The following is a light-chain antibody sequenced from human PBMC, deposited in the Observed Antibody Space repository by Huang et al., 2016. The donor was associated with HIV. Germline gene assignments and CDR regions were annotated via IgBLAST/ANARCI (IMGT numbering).Light chain of an antibody. CDR1: QSVSTSF. J-gene: IGKJ2*01. CDR3: QQYATSPYT. V-gene: IGKV3-20*01. Sequence: EIVLTQSPGTLSLSPGERATLPCRASQSVSTSFLAWYQQKPGQAPRLLIYGASSRAAGVPDRFSGSGSGTDFTLTINSLEPEDFAVYYCQQYATSPYTFGQGTKLEIK. CDR2: GAS.